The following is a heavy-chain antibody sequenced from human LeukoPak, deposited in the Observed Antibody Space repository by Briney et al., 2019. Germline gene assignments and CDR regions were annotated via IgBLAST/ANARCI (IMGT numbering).Heavy chain of an antibody. CDR2: ISSSGSTI. V-gene: IGHV3-48*04. Sequence: GGSLRLSCAASGFTFSSYGMHWVRQAPGKGLEWVSYISSSGSTIYYADSVKGRFTISRDNSKNSLYLQLNSLRAEDTAVYYCATIPPPRWLLGPYWGQGTLVTVSS. CDR1: GFTFSSYG. CDR3: ATIPPPRWLLGPY. J-gene: IGHJ4*02. D-gene: IGHD3-22*01.